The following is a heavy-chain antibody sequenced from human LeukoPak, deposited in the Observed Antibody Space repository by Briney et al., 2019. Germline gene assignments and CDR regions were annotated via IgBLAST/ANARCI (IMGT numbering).Heavy chain of an antibody. Sequence: GGSLRLSCAASEFTFSSFGMLWVRQAPGKGLEWVAVISYDGSNKYYADSVKGRFTISRDNSKNTLYLQMNSLRAEDTAVYYCARDRSRFTLAHPQTYWGQGTLVTVSS. CDR3: ARDRSRFTLAHPQTY. D-gene: IGHD2-2*01. V-gene: IGHV3-30-3*01. J-gene: IGHJ4*02. CDR2: ISYDGSNK. CDR1: EFTFSSFG.